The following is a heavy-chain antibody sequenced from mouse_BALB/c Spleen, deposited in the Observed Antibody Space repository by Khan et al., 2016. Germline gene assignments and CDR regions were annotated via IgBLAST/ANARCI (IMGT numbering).Heavy chain of an antibody. D-gene: IGHD2-14*01. V-gene: IGHV3-2*02. CDR1: GYSITSDYA. Sequence: EVKLLESGPGLVKPSQSLSLTRSVTGYSITSDYAWNWIRQFPGNKLEWMGFISYSGSTSYNPSLKSRISITRDTSKNLFFLHLSSVTTEDTGTYYCTRSSTWYGFAYWGQGTLVPVSA. CDR2: ISYSGST. J-gene: IGHJ3*01. CDR3: TRSSTWYGFAY.